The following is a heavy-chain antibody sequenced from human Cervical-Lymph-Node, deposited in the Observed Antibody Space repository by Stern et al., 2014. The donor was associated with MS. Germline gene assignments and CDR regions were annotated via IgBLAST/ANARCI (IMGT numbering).Heavy chain of an antibody. J-gene: IGHJ4*02. CDR3: ARDPRYYDSSGYPYY. CDR1: GYTFTSYG. D-gene: IGHD3-22*01. CDR2: ISAYNGNT. Sequence: VQLVESGAEVKKPGASVKVSCKASGYTFTSYGISWVRQAPGQGLEWMGWISAYNGNTNYAQKLQGRVTMTTDTSTSTAYMELRSLRSDDTAVYYCARDPRYYDSSGYPYYWGQGTLVTVSS. V-gene: IGHV1-18*01.